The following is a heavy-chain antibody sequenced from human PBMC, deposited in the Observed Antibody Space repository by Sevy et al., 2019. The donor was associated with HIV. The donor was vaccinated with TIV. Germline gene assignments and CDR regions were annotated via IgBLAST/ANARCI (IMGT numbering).Heavy chain of an antibody. V-gene: IGHV3-7*03. Sequence: GGSLRLSCDASGFTFDMYCMQWVRQAPGKGLEWVANIRQDGNEIYYAASVRGRFTISRDNAKGSLYLQMNNLRVEDTATYYCSRRYFDLWGQGTLVTVSS. CDR2: IRQDGNEI. CDR1: GFTFDMYC. J-gene: IGHJ4*02. CDR3: SRRYFDL.